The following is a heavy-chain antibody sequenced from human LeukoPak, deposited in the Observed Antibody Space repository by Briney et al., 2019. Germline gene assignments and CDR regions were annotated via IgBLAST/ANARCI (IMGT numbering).Heavy chain of an antibody. CDR2: VSPSHTTR. CDR3: ARDYILPLETDNGDGFAI. V-gene: IGHV1-18*01. D-gene: IGHD3-3*02. J-gene: IGHJ3*02. CDR1: GYTFRQYS. Sequence: ASVKVSCKASGYTFRQYSISWVRQAPGKGFEWMGGVSPSHTTRIYAQEFQGRVTMTADTNANTVSMELTSLRFDDTAVYFCARDYILPLETDNGDGFAIWGQGTVVTVSS.